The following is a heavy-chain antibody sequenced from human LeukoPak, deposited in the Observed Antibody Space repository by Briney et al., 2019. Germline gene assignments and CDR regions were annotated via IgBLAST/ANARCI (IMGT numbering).Heavy chain of an antibody. Sequence: PGRSLRLSCAASGFTFSSYWMSWVRQAPGKGREWVANIKQDGSEKYYVDSVKGRFTISRDNAKNSLYLQMNSLRAEDTAVYYCARDPGGSYPYFDYWGQGTLVTVSS. J-gene: IGHJ4*02. V-gene: IGHV3-7*01. CDR2: IKQDGSEK. CDR1: GFTFSSYW. CDR3: ARDPGGSYPYFDY. D-gene: IGHD1-26*01.